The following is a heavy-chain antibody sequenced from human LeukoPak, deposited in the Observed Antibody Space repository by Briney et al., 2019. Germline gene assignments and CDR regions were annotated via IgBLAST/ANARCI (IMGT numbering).Heavy chain of an antibody. CDR1: GFTFSSYS. D-gene: IGHD3-10*01. V-gene: IGHV3-21*01. Sequence: PGGSLRLSCAASGFTFSSYSMNWVRQAPGKGLEGVSSISRSSSYIYYADSMKGRFTISRDNAKNSLDLQMHSLRAEDTTVYYCARGSTVVRGVSPAGDYWGQGPLVTVSS. CDR2: ISRSSSYI. CDR3: ARGSTVVRGVSPAGDY. J-gene: IGHJ4*02.